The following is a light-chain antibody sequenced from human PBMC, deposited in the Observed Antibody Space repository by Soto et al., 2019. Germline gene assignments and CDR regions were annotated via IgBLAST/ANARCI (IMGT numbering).Light chain of an antibody. J-gene: IGLJ2*01. CDR1: SDSVSTTYY. CDR2: STN. Sequence: QTVVTQEPSFSVSARGTVTLTCGLSSDSVSTTYYPSWYQQTPGQAPRTLIYSTNTRSSGVPDRFSGSILGSKAALTITGAQADDESDYYCVLYMGSGIWVFGGGTKLTVL. V-gene: IGLV8-61*01. CDR3: VLYMGSGIWV.